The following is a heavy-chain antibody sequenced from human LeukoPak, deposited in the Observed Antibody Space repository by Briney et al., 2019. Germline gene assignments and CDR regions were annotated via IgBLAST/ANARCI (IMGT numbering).Heavy chain of an antibody. CDR1: GFSFSSYS. Sequence: PGGSLRLSCAASGFSFSSYSMNWVRQAPGKGLEWVSYISSSDGTIYYADSVKGRFTISRDNAKNSLYPQMNSLRAEDTAVYYCARDAHRTGTSFDYWGQGTLVTVSS. CDR2: ISSSDGTI. CDR3: ARDAHRTGTSFDY. J-gene: IGHJ4*02. V-gene: IGHV3-48*01. D-gene: IGHD3/OR15-3a*01.